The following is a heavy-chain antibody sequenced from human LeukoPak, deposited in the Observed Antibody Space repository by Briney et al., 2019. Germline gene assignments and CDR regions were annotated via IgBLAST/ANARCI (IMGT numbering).Heavy chain of an antibody. V-gene: IGHV3-21*01. CDR2: ISSSSTYI. D-gene: IGHD4-17*01. CDR3: ARDDPLTTTALDY. CDR1: GFTFSSYA. J-gene: IGHJ4*02. Sequence: GGSLRLSCAASGFTFSSYAMSWVRQAPGKGLEWVSSISSSSTYIYYADSVKGRFTISRDNAKNSLYLQMNSLRAEDTAVYYCARDDPLTTTALDYWGQGTLVTVSS.